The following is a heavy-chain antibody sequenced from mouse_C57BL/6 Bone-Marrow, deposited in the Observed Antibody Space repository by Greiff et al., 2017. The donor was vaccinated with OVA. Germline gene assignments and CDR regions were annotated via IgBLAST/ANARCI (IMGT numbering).Heavy chain of an antibody. J-gene: IGHJ2*01. CDR1: GSTFTDSY. D-gene: IGHD3-3*01. Sequence: EVQLQQSGPVLVKPGASVKMSCKASGSTFTDSYLPLVPQSPGKSLSWIGVINPYNGGPSYNQKFKGKATLTVDKSSSTAYMELNSLTSEDSAVYYCARGTGFDYWGQGTTLTVSS. CDR2: INPYNGGP. CDR3: ARGTGFDY. V-gene: IGHV1-19*01.